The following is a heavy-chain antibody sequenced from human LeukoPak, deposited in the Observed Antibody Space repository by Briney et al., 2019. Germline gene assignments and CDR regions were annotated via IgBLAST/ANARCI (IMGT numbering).Heavy chain of an antibody. Sequence: ASVKVSCKASGYTFTSYGISWVRQGPGQGLEWVGWISAYNGNTNYAQKLQGRVTMTTDTSTSTAYMERRSLRSDDTAVYYCARGGGYSGYDLIDYWGQGTLVTVSS. CDR2: ISAYNGNT. D-gene: IGHD5-12*01. CDR1: GYTFTSYG. J-gene: IGHJ4*02. V-gene: IGHV1-18*01. CDR3: ARGGGYSGYDLIDY.